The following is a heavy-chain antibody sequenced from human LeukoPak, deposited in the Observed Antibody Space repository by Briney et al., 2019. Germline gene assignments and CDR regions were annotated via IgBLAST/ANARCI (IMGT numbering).Heavy chain of an antibody. Sequence: GGSLRLSCAASGFTVSSNEMSWVRQVPGKGLEWVSFISGGSTYYADSRKGRFTISRDNSKNTLYLQMNSLRAEDTAVYYCARDGGMYYYGSGSYFDYWGQGTLVTVSS. D-gene: IGHD3-10*01. CDR3: ARDGGMYYYGSGSYFDY. V-gene: IGHV3-38-3*01. CDR2: ISGGST. J-gene: IGHJ4*02. CDR1: GFTVSSNE.